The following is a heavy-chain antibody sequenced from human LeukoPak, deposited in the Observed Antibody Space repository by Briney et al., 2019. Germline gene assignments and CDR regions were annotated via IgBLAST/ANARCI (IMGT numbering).Heavy chain of an antibody. D-gene: IGHD6-13*01. J-gene: IGHJ4*02. V-gene: IGHV3-74*01. CDR3: ATGQPGVAAAGNLDY. CDR1: GFTFSSYW. Sequence: GGSLRLSCAASGFTFSSYWMHWVRQAPGKGLVWVSRINSDGSSTSYADSVKGRFTISRDNSKNTLYLQMNSLRAEDTAVYYCATGQPGVAAAGNLDYWGQGTLVTVSS. CDR2: INSDGSST.